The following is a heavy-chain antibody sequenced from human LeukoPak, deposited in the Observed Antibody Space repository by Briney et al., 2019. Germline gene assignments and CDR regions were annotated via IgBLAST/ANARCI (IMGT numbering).Heavy chain of an antibody. D-gene: IGHD3-10*01. Sequence: SVTVSFMGSGGTFINYAFSWVRQAPGQGLEWMGGIIPIFGTANYAQKFQGRVTITADESTSTAYMELSSLRSEDTAVYYCARAPAFLLWFGELLGAFDIWGQGTMVTVSS. CDR1: GGTFINYA. CDR2: IIPIFGTA. V-gene: IGHV1-69*01. CDR3: ARAPAFLLWFGELLGAFDI. J-gene: IGHJ3*02.